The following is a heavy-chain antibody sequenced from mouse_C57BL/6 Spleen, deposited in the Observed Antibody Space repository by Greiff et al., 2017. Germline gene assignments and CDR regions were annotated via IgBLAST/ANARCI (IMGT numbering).Heavy chain of an antibody. Sequence: QVQLQQPGAELVQPGASVKLSCKASGYTFTSYWMHWVKQRPGQGLEWIGMIHPNSGSTNYNEKFKSQATLTVDKSSSTAYMQLSSLTSEDSAVYYCAREGGITSVRDYWGQGTTLTVSS. CDR1: GYTFTSYW. V-gene: IGHV1-64*01. CDR2: IHPNSGST. D-gene: IGHD1-1*01. CDR3: AREGGITSVRDY. J-gene: IGHJ2*01.